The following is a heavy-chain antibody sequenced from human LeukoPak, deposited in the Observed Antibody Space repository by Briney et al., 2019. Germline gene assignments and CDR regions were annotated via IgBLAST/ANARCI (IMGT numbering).Heavy chain of an antibody. D-gene: IGHD3-3*01. V-gene: IGHV3-30-3*01. CDR1: GFTFSSYA. CDR2: ISYDGSNK. Sequence: GGSLRLSCAASGFTFSSYAMHWVRQAPGKGLEWVAVISYDGSNKYYADSVKGRFTISRDNSKNTLYLQMNSLRAEDTAVYYCAREHAPGSYDFWSGYYTGRYFDYWGQGTLVTVSS. CDR3: AREHAPGSYDFWSGYYTGRYFDY. J-gene: IGHJ4*02.